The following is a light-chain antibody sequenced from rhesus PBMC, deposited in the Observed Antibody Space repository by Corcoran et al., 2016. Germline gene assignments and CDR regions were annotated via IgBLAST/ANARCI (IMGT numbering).Light chain of an antibody. J-gene: IGKJ3*01. CDR2: GAS. CDR1: QSVSSY. V-gene: IGKV3-53*02. CDR3: QKYSTLPFT. Sequence: QGILTQSPATLSLSPGERATLSCRASQSVSSYLAWYQQKPGQAPKLLIYGASSRATGIPDRFSGSGSGTEFTLPISCLEPEDFAVYYCQKYSTLPFTFGPGTKLDIK.